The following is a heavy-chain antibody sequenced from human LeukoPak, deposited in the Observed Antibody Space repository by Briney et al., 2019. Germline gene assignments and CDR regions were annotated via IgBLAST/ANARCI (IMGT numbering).Heavy chain of an antibody. CDR2: INPNSGGT. CDR1: GYTFTGYY. J-gene: IGHJ4*02. Sequence: ASVKVSCKASGYTFTGYYMHWVRQAPGQGLEWMGWINPNSGGTNYAQKFQGRVTMTRDTSISTAYMELSRLRYDDTAVYYCARERRIAVASKRNYFDYWGQGTLVTVSS. D-gene: IGHD6-19*01. V-gene: IGHV1-2*02. CDR3: ARERRIAVASKRNYFDY.